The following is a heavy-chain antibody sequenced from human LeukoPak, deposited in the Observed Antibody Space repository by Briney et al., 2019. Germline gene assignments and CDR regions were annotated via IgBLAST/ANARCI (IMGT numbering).Heavy chain of an antibody. J-gene: IGHJ1*01. D-gene: IGHD3-22*01. CDR1: GYTFTSYG. CDR2: ISAYNGNT. CDR3: ATSSGRPHGAEYSQH. Sequence: ASVKVSCKASGYTFTSYGISWVRQAPGQGLEWMGWISAYNGNTNYAQKLQGRVTMTTDTSTSTAYMELRSLRSDDTAVYYCATSSGRPHGAEYSQHWGQGTLVTVSS. V-gene: IGHV1-18*01.